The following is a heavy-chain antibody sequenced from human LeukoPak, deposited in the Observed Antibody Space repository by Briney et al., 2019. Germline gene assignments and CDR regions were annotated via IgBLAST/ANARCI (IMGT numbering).Heavy chain of an antibody. Sequence: PGGSLRLSCAASGFTFSSYEMNWVRQAPGKGLEWVSSISSSSSYIYYADSVKGRFTISRDNAKNSLYLQMNSLRAEDTAVYYCAREIGPIQLHLWGSAFDYWGQGTLVTVSS. J-gene: IGHJ4*02. CDR2: ISSSSSYI. D-gene: IGHD5-24*01. CDR3: AREIGPIQLHLWGSAFDY. V-gene: IGHV3-21*04. CDR1: GFTFSSYE.